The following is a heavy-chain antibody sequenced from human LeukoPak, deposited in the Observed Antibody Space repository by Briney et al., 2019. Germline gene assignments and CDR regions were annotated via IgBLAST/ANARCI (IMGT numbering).Heavy chain of an antibody. CDR1: GLAFSAYK. CDR2: ISTDGYTT. V-gene: IGHV3-74*01. CDR3: VVGGSPGY. J-gene: IGHJ4*02. D-gene: IGHD2-15*01. Sequence: GGSLRLSCAASGLAFSAYKMHWVRHAPRKGLVWVSRISTDGYTTDYADFVQGRFTTSRDNTKNTWSLEMNSLRAEDTAVYYCVVGGSPGYWGQGTLVTVSS.